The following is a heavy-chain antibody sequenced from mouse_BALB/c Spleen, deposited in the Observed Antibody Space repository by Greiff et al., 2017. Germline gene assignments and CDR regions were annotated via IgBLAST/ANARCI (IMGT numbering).Heavy chain of an antibody. CDR2: IYPYNGGT. D-gene: IGHD1-1*01. CDR3: ARVYYYGSSYLFAY. CDR1: GYTFTDYN. V-gene: IGHV1S29*02. Sequence: VQLQQSGPELVKPGASVKISCKASGYTFTDYNMHWVKQSHGKSLEWIGYIYPYNGGTGYNQKFKSKATLTVDNSSSTAYMELRSLTSEDSAVYYCARVYYYGSSYLFAYWGQGTLVTVSA. J-gene: IGHJ3*01.